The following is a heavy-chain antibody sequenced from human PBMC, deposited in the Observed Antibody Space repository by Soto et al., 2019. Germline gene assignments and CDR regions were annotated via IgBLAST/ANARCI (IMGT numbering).Heavy chain of an antibody. CDR2: ISGSGGST. Sequence: GGSLRLSCAASGFTFSSYAMSWVRQAPGKGLEWVSAISGSGGSTYYADSVKGRFTISRDNSKNTLYLQMNSLRAEDTAVYYCAKDRGNYYDSSVPEYFQHWGQGTLVTVSS. CDR3: AKDRGNYYDSSVPEYFQH. D-gene: IGHD3-22*01. V-gene: IGHV3-23*01. CDR1: GFTFSSYA. J-gene: IGHJ1*01.